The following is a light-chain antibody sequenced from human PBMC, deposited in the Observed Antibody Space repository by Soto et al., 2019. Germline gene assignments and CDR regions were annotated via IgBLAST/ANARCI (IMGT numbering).Light chain of an antibody. V-gene: IGLV1-47*02. CDR2: SDD. CDR3: AAWDASLSGNV. J-gene: IGLJ1*01. CDR1: SSNIGSYP. Sequence: QSVQTHSRSASWTPGHRVTISCYGSSSNIGSYPVYWYQQLPGTAPKLLINSDDQRPSGVPDRFSASKSGTSASLAISGLRSEDEADYYCAAWDASLSGNVFGAGTKVTVL.